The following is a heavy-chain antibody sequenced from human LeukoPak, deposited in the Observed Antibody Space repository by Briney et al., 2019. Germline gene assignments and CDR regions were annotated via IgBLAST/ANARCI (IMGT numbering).Heavy chain of an antibody. J-gene: IGHJ4*02. V-gene: IGHV3-23*01. CDR2: LSGSGDRT. Sequence: PGGSLRLSCAASGFTFNNYAMSWVRQTPGKGLEWVSGLSGSGDRTFYADSVKGRFTISRDNSKNTLYLQMNSLRAEDTAVYYCAKDEEVVVAAIDYWGQGTLVTVSS. D-gene: IGHD2-15*01. CDR1: GFTFNNYA. CDR3: AKDEEVVVAAIDY.